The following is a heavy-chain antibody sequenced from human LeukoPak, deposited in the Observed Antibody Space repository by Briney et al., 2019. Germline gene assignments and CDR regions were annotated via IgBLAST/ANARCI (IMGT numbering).Heavy chain of an antibody. J-gene: IGHJ4*02. V-gene: IGHV3-7*01. CDR2: INQDGTEA. CDR3: SDFDV. CDR1: GGSFSGYY. Sequence: PSETLSLTCAVYGGSFSGYYWSWIRQAPGKGLEWVANINQDGTEANYVASVKGRFIISRDNAKSSLFLQMNSLRVEDTAVYYCSDFDVWGPGTLVTVSS.